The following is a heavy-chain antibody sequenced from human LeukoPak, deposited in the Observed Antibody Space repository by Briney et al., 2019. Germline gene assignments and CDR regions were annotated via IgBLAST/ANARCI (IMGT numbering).Heavy chain of an antibody. D-gene: IGHD3-16*02. J-gene: IGHJ6*02. CDR1: GFTFSSYG. CDR3: AKTDPPFDYVWGSYRYYYYYGMDV. Sequence: PGGSLRLSCAASGFTFSSYGMHWVRQAPGKGLEWVAVIPYDGSNKYYADSVKGRFTISRDNSKNTLYLQMNSLRAEDTAVYYCAKTDPPFDYVWGSYRYYYYYGMDVWGQGTTVTVSS. V-gene: IGHV3-30*18. CDR2: IPYDGSNK.